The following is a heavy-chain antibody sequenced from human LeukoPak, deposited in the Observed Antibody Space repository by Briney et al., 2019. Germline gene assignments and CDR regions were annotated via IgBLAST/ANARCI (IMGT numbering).Heavy chain of an antibody. CDR2: ISGSGGST. CDR3: AKDGGDYYDSSGYYVY. CDR1: GFTFSSYA. J-gene: IGHJ4*02. Sequence: GGSLRLSCAASGFTFSSYAMSWVRQAPGKGLEWVSAISGSGGSTYYADSVKGRFTISRDNSKNTLYLQMSSLRAEDTAVYYCAKDGGDYYDSSGYYVYWGQGTLVTVSS. D-gene: IGHD3-22*01. V-gene: IGHV3-23*01.